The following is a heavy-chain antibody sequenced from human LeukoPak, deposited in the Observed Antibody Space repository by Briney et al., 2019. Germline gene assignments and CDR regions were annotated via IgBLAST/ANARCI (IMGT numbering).Heavy chain of an antibody. D-gene: IGHD6-6*01. Sequence: ASVKVSCKASGYTFTTYGITWVRQAPGQGLEWMGWISAYNGNTNYAQKFQGRVTMTTDTSAITAYMELRSLRSDDMAVYYCARDLIAVRPGWFDPWGQGTLVTVSS. CDR2: ISAYNGNT. V-gene: IGHV1-18*03. CDR1: GYTFTTYG. J-gene: IGHJ5*02. CDR3: ARDLIAVRPGWFDP.